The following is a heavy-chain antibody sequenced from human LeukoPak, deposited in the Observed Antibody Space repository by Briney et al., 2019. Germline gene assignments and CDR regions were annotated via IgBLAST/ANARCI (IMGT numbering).Heavy chain of an antibody. J-gene: IGHJ4*02. CDR1: GFTFSDCS. CDR2: ISSYSHYI. Sequence: GGSLRLSCAASGFTFSDCSMNGVRQAPGRGLEWVSSISSYSHYIYYADSVKGRFTISRDNAKNSLYLQMNSLRVDDTAVYYCARDGAGWSRDYWGQGTLVTVSS. D-gene: IGHD6-19*01. V-gene: IGHV3-21*01. CDR3: ARDGAGWSRDY.